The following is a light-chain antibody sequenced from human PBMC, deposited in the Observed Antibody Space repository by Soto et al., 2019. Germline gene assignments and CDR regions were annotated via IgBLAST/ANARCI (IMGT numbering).Light chain of an antibody. J-gene: IGKJ3*01. V-gene: IGKV3-20*01. CDR3: QKLGDTPPFA. Sequence: EIVLTQSPGTLSLSPGERAILSCRASQSVGSSNLAWYQQKPGQAPRLLIYGASNRATGIPDRFSGSGSGTAFTLTISRLEPEDFAVYYCQKLGDTPPFAFGPGTKVDFK. CDR1: QSVGSSN. CDR2: GAS.